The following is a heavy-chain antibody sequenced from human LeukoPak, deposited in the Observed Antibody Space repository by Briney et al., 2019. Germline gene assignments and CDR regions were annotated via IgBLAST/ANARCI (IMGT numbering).Heavy chain of an antibody. CDR1: GYSFTSYW. CDR2: IYPGDSDT. D-gene: IGHD5-18*01. V-gene: IGHV5-51*01. CDR3: AGFLSGYGYGATD. Sequence: GESLKISCKGSGYSFTSYWIGWVRQMPGKGLEWMGIIYPGDSDTRYSPSFQGQVTISADKSISTAYLQWSSLEASDTAMYYCAGFLSGYGYGATDWGQGTLVTVSS. J-gene: IGHJ4*02.